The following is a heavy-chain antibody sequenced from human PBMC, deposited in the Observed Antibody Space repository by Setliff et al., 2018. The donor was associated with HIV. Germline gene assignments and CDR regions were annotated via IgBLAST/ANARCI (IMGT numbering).Heavy chain of an antibody. D-gene: IGHD6-25*01. J-gene: IGHJ6*03. CDR1: GYTFTSYG. V-gene: IGHV1-18*01. CDR3: XRWVDDNSEGSYYHYMDV. Sequence: ASVKVSCKASGYTFTSYGVSWVRQAPGQGLEWMGLISGYNGWTKYPQKFQGRVTMTTDTSTSTVYMELTSLTSDDTAVYYCXRWVDDNSEGSYYHYMDVWGNGASVTVSS. CDR2: ISGYNGWT.